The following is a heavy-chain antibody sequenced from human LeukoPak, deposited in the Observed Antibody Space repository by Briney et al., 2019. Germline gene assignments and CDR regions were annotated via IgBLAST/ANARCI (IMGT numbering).Heavy chain of an antibody. D-gene: IGHD3-10*01. CDR1: GGSFSDYS. CDR2: ISHSGGT. Sequence: SETLSLTCAVYGGSFSDYSWSWIRQPPGKGLEWIGEISHSGGTNHNPSLMGRVIMSVDTSKNQFSLKLSSVTAADTAVYYCARDHYGSGSYYARPFDLWGRGTLVTVSS. V-gene: IGHV4-34*01. J-gene: IGHJ2*01. CDR3: ARDHYGSGSYYARPFDL.